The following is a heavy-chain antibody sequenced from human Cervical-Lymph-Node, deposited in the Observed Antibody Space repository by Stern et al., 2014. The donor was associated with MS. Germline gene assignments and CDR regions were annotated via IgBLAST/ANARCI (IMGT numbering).Heavy chain of an antibody. J-gene: IGHJ5*01. D-gene: IGHD1-1*01. CDR2: IYHTGTT. V-gene: IGHV4-59*07. CDR1: GGSLTGYY. Sequence: QVQLQESGPGLVKPSDTLSLTCSVSGGSLTGYYCSWIRQSPGKGLEWIGYIYHTGTTQSHAPLMRRRTTSVDTANNHSSPKFNSVTTEDAAVYYCARNRYPTTWFDSWGQGTLVIVSS. CDR3: ARNRYPTTWFDS.